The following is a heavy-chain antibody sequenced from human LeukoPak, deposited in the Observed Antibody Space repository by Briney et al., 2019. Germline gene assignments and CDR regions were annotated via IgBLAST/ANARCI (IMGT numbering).Heavy chain of an antibody. CDR1: GGTFSIYA. Sequence: SVKVSCKASGGTFSIYAISWVRQAPGQGLEWMGGIIPIFGTANYAQKFQGRVTITADESTSTAYMELSSLRSEDTAVYYCARGGYCSSTSCYPYYYYYMDVWGKGTTVTVSS. D-gene: IGHD2-2*01. CDR2: IIPIFGTA. J-gene: IGHJ6*03. V-gene: IGHV1-69*13. CDR3: ARGGYCSSTSCYPYYYYYMDV.